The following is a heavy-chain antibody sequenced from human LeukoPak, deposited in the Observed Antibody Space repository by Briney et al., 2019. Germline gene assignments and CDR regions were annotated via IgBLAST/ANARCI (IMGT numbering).Heavy chain of an antibody. V-gene: IGHV3-74*01. D-gene: IGHD3-22*01. CDR1: GFTFSNYW. Sequence: GGSLRLSCAASGFTFSNYWMHWVRQAPGKGLVWVSRISIDGSSTNYADSVKGRFTISRDNAKNSLYLQMNSLRAEDTAVYYCARVQGYYDSSGYYYSNFDYWGQGTLVTVSS. CDR3: ARVQGYYDSSGYYYSNFDY. J-gene: IGHJ4*02. CDR2: ISIDGSST.